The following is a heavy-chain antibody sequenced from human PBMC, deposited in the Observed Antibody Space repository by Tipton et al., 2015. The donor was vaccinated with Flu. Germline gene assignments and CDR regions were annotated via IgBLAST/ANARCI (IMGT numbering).Heavy chain of an antibody. CDR1: GGSISSYY. J-gene: IGHJ4*02. D-gene: IGHD1-26*01. Sequence: TLSLTCTVSGGSISSYYWSWIRQPAGKGLEWIGRIYTSGSTNYNPSLKSRVTMSVDTSKNQFSLKLSTVTAAYPAVYYCARDRWSGSYYPDYWGQGTLVTVSS. V-gene: IGHV4-4*07. CDR3: ARDRWSGSYYPDY. CDR2: IYTSGST.